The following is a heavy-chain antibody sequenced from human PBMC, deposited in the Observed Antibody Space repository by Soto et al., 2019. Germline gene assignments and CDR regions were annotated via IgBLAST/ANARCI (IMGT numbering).Heavy chain of an antibody. V-gene: IGHV1-3*01. CDR3: ARSEDTYNDVLTRMDLYYYYFGMDV. CDR1: GYKFSSYA. CDR2: INVGNGNT. Sequence: ASVKVSCKASGYKFSSYAIHWVRQAPGQRLEWMGWINVGNGNTKYSQKFHDRVTIIRDTSADTAYMEVSSLRSEDTAVYYCARSEDTYNDVLTRMDLYYYYFGMDVWGQGTTVTVSS. D-gene: IGHD3-9*01. J-gene: IGHJ6*02.